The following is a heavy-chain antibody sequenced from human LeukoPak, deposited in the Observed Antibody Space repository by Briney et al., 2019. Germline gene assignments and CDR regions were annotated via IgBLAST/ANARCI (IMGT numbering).Heavy chain of an antibody. V-gene: IGHV4-59*08. Sequence: PSETLSLTCTVSGGSISTYYWSWIRQPPGKGLEWIGYIYNNGINNYNPSLRSRVTISIDTSKNQLSLKLNSVTAADTAVYYCAKFGLPGIGLRDWFFDLWGRGALVTVSS. CDR1: GGSISTYY. D-gene: IGHD3-10*01. J-gene: IGHJ2*01. CDR3: AKFGLPGIGLRDWFFDL. CDR2: IYNNGIN.